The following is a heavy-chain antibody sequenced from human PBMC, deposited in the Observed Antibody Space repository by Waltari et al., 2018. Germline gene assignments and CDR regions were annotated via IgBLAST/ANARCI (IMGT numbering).Heavy chain of an antibody. CDR2: IYSGGGT. CDR3: ARDPPGIAAAGTGG. V-gene: IGHV3-53*01. D-gene: IGHD6-13*01. CDR1: GFTVGNNY. Sequence: EVQLVESGGDLIQPGGSLRLSGAASGFTVGNNYMCWVRQAPGKGLEWVSLIYSGGGTHYADSVKGRFTISRDNSKNTLYLQMNRLRVEDTAVYYCARDPPGIAAAGTGGWGQGTLVTVSS. J-gene: IGHJ4*02.